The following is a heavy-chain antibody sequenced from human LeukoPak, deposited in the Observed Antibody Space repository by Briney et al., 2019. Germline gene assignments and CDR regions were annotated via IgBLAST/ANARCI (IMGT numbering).Heavy chain of an antibody. V-gene: IGHV1-69*05. CDR1: GGTFSSYA. Sequence: ASVKVSCKASGGTFSSYAISWVRQAPGQGLEWMGGIIPTFGTANYAQKFQGRVTMTRDTSITTAYLELSSLRSEDTAVYYCARSAFGSGVYFDYWGQGTLVTVSS. CDR2: IIPTFGTA. CDR3: ARSAFGSGVYFDY. J-gene: IGHJ4*02. D-gene: IGHD3-10*01.